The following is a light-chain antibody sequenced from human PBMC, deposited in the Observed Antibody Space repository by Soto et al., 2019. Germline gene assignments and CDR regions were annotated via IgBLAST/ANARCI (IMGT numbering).Light chain of an antibody. V-gene: IGLV1-47*01. CDR1: SSNIGSNY. CDR3: ATWDDSLSAWV. J-gene: IGLJ3*02. Sequence: QSVLTQPPSASGTPGQRVTLSCSGSSSNIGSNYVYWYQQLPGTAPKLLIYRNNQRPSGVPDRFSGSKSGTSASLAISGLRSDDEADYYCATWDDSLSAWVFGGGTKLTVL. CDR2: RNN.